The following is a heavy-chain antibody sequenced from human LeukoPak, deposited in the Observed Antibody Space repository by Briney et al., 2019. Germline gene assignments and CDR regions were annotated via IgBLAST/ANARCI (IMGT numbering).Heavy chain of an antibody. CDR1: GGSISSYY. D-gene: IGHD5-18*01. CDR2: IYYSGST. V-gene: IGHV4-59*08. J-gene: IGHJ4*02. Sequence: SETLSLTCTVSGGSISSYYWSWIRQPSGKGLEWIGYIYYSGSTNHNPSLKSRVTISVDTSKNQFSLKLRSVTAADTAVYYCARHSAMDTYSFDYWGQGTLVTVSS. CDR3: ARHSAMDTYSFDY.